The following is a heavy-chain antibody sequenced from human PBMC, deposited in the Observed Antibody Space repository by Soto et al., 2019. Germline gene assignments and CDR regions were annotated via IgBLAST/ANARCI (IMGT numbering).Heavy chain of an antibody. V-gene: IGHV4-59*01. CDR1: GGSISSYY. D-gene: IGHD3-9*01. CDR2: IHYSGST. Sequence: ETLSLTCTVSGGSISSYYWSWIRQPPGKGLEWIGYIHYSGSTNYNPSLKSRVTISVDTSKNQFSLKLSSVTAADTAVYYCARGGNYDILTGYYFTNWFDPWGQGTLVTVSS. CDR3: ARGGNYDILTGYYFTNWFDP. J-gene: IGHJ5*02.